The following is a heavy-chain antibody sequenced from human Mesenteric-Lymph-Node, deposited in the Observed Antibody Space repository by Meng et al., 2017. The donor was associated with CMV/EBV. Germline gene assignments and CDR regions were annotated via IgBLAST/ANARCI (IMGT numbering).Heavy chain of an antibody. V-gene: IGHV1-2*02. CDR2: IKPHSGDT. D-gene: IGHD5-12*01. Sequence: ASVKVSCKASGYTFTDYYIHWVRQAPGQGLEWMGWIKPHSGDTNYPQKFQDRVTMTRDTSITTAYMELSRLTSDDTAVYYCARGVSVEVAAPMNYWGQGTLVTVSS. CDR3: ARGVSVEVAAPMNY. J-gene: IGHJ4*02. CDR1: GYTFTDYY.